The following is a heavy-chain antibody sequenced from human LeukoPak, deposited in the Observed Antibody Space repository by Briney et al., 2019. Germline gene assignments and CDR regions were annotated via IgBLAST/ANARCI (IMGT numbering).Heavy chain of an antibody. CDR2: INPNTGGT. Sequence: ASVKVSCKAPGHTFSDHYIHWVRQAPGQGLEWMGRINPNTGGTNYAQKFQGRVTMTSDTSISTVYMELRRLRSDDTATFYCARGLPGGFDPWGQGSLVTVSS. V-gene: IGHV1-2*02. CDR3: ARGLPGGFDP. J-gene: IGHJ5*02. D-gene: IGHD5-12*01. CDR1: GHTFSDHY.